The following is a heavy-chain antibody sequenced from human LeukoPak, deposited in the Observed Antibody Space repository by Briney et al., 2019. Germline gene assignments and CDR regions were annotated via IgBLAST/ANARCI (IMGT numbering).Heavy chain of an antibody. CDR3: ARHYYGSGSYYKVWGRNYYYMDV. V-gene: IGHV4-39*01. D-gene: IGHD3-10*01. CDR2: IYYSGST. Sequence: SETLSLTCTVSGASISSSSLYWGWIRQPPGKGLEWIGSIYYSGSTYYNPSLKSRVTISVDTSKNQFSLKLSSVTAADTAVYYCARHYYGSGSYYKVWGRNYYYMDVWGKGTTVAISS. J-gene: IGHJ6*03. CDR1: GASISSSSLY.